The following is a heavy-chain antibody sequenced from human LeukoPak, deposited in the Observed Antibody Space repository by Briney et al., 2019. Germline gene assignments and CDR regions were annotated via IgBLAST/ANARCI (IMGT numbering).Heavy chain of an antibody. J-gene: IGHJ4*02. CDR1: GFTFSSYW. D-gene: IGHD3-22*01. Sequence: GGSLRLSCAASGFTFSSYWMSWVRQAPGKGLEWVANIKQDGSEKYYVDSVKGRFTISRDNAKNSLYLQMNSLRAEDTAVYYCAKGRYYYDSSGFDYWGQGTLVTVSS. CDR3: AKGRYYYDSSGFDY. CDR2: IKQDGSEK. V-gene: IGHV3-7*03.